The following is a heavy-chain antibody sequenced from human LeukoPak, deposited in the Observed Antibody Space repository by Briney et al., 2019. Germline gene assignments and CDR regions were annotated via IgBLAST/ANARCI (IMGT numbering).Heavy chain of an antibody. J-gene: IGHJ4*02. CDR3: ARSLGETTFDY. Sequence: PGGSLRLSCAASRFTFKNYGMHWVRQAPGKGLEWVAVIYYDGSKKYHADSVKGRFTISRDNSKNTVHLEMSSLRVEDTAVYHCARSLGETTFDYWGQGTLVTVSP. V-gene: IGHV3-33*01. CDR2: IYYDGSKK. D-gene: IGHD3-16*01. CDR1: RFTFKNYG.